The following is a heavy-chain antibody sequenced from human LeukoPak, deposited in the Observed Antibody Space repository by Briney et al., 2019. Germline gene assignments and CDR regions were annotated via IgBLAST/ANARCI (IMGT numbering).Heavy chain of an antibody. CDR3: ARMSILGRRNWFDP. CDR2: INPNSGGT. CDR1: GYTFTGYY. Sequence: ASVKVSCKASGYTFTGYYMHWVRQAPGQGLDWMGWINPNSGGTNYAHKFQGRGTMTRDTSISTAYMELSRLRSDDTAVYYCARMSILGRRNWFDPWGQGTLVTVSS. J-gene: IGHJ5*02. V-gene: IGHV1-2*02. D-gene: IGHD3-16*01.